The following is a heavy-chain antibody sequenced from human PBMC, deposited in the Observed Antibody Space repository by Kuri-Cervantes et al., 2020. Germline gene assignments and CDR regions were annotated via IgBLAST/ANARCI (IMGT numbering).Heavy chain of an antibody. D-gene: IGHD3-10*01. J-gene: IGHJ4*02. Sequence: SETLSLTCTVSGASISSSSNYWGWIRQPPGKGLEWIGSISYHGNTDYNPSLKSRLTISLDTSKNLFSLRLSSVTAADAAVYYCARGWSTMVGDWGQGTLVTVSS. CDR3: ARGWSTMVGD. V-gene: IGHV4-39*07. CDR1: GASISSSSNY. CDR2: ISYHGNT.